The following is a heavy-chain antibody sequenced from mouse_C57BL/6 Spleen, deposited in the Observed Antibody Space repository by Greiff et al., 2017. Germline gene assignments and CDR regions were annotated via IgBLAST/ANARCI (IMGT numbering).Heavy chain of an antibody. CDR1: GFTFTDYY. CDR2: IRHKANGYTT. Sequence: EVQLVESGGGLVQPGGSLSLSCAASGFTFTDYYMSWVRQPPGKALEWLGFIRHKANGYTTEYSSSVKGRFTISRNNTQNILYLQMNALRAEDSATYYCAKWGYEGPYYYAMDYWGQGTSVTVSS. CDR3: AKWGYEGPYYYAMDY. J-gene: IGHJ4*01. V-gene: IGHV7-3*01. D-gene: IGHD2-3*01.